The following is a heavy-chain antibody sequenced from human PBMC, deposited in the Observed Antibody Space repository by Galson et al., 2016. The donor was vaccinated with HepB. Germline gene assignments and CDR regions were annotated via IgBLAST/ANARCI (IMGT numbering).Heavy chain of an antibody. CDR1: GFTFSNAW. V-gene: IGHV3-23*01. D-gene: IGHD5-18*01. J-gene: IGHJ4*02. CDR2: ISASGATT. CDR3: AKVAGHNYGEFDY. Sequence: SLRLSCAASGFTFSNAWMSWVRQAPGKGLEWVSVISASGATTYYADSVKGRFTISRDSSKNTLYLQMNSLRVEDTAVYYCAKVAGHNYGEFDYWGQGTPVTVSS.